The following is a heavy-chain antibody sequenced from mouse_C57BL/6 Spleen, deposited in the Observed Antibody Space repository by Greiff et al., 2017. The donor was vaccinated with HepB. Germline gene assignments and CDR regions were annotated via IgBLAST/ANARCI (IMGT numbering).Heavy chain of an antibody. CDR1: GFTFSDYY. V-gene: IGHV5-12*01. D-gene: IGHD1-1*01. J-gene: IGHJ3*01. Sequence: EVQVVESGGGLVQPGGSLKLSCAASGFTFSDYYMYWVRQTPEKRLEWVAYISNGGGSTYYPDTVKGRFTISRDNAKNTLYLQMSRLKSEDTAMYYCAREHYGAYWGQGTLVTVSA. CDR3: AREHYGAY. CDR2: ISNGGGST.